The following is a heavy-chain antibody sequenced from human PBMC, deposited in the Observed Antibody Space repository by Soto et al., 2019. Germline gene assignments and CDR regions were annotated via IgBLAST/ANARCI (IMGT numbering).Heavy chain of an antibody. Sequence: SETLSLTCAVYGGSFSGYYWSWIRQPPGKGLEWIGEINHSGSTNYNPSLKSRVTISVDTSKNQFSLKLASVTAADTGVYYCARHTGYDSAYPRWFDPWGQGILVTVSS. D-gene: IGHD5-12*01. J-gene: IGHJ5*02. CDR1: GGSFSGYY. CDR3: ARHTGYDSAYPRWFDP. CDR2: INHSGST. V-gene: IGHV4-34*01.